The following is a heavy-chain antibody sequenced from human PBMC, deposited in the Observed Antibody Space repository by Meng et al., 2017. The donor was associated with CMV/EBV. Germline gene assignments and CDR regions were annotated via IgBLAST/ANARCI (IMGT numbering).Heavy chain of an antibody. V-gene: IGHV1-2*02. CDR3: ARYDRRVGFPYDMDV. J-gene: IGHJ6*02. D-gene: IGHD3-22*01. CDR2: INPNSGGT. Sequence: ASVKVSCKASGYTFTGYYMHWVRQAPGQGLEWMGWINPNSGGTNYAQKFQGRVTMTRDTSISTAYMELSRLRSDDTAVYYCARYDRRVGFPYDMDVWGQGTTVTVSS. CDR1: GYTFTGYY.